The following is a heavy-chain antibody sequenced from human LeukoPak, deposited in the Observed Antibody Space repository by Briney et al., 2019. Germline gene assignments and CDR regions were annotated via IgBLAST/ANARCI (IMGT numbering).Heavy chain of an antibody. CDR3: ARALDYYDSGSYFYFDL. Sequence: GGSLRLSCAASGFTFSTYAVNWVRQAPGKGLEWVSTISGSGDSTYYADSVKGRFTISRDNSKNTLYLQMNSLRAEDTAVYYCARALDYYDSGSYFYFDLWGRGTLVTVSS. V-gene: IGHV3-23*01. CDR1: GFTFSTYA. J-gene: IGHJ2*01. CDR2: ISGSGDST. D-gene: IGHD3-10*01.